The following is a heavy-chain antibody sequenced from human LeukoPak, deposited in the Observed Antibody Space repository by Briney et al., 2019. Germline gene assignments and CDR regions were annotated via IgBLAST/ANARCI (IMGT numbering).Heavy chain of an antibody. V-gene: IGHV4-34*01. CDR3: ARIVLPYYYDTTALKGYFDL. Sequence: SETLSLTCAVYGGSFTGYYWSWIRQPPGKGLEWIGEINRNGNTNYNPSLKSRVTLSVDTSKKQFSLNLSSVTAADTAVYYCARIVLPYYYDTTALKGYFDLWGRGTLVTVSS. D-gene: IGHD3-22*01. CDR2: INRNGNT. CDR1: GGSFTGYY. J-gene: IGHJ2*01.